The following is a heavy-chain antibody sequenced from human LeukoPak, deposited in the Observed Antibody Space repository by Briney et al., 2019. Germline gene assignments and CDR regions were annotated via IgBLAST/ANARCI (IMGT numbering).Heavy chain of an antibody. CDR2: IRYDGSNK. Sequence: GGSLRLSCAASGFTFSSYGMYWVRQAPGKGLEWVAFIRYDGSNKYYVDSVKGRFTISRDNSKNTLYLQMNSLRAEDTAVYYCAKCGGITMVGGLIQHLDYWGQGTLVTVSS. D-gene: IGHD3-10*01. CDR3: AKCGGITMVGGLIQHLDY. CDR1: GFTFSSYG. V-gene: IGHV3-30*02. J-gene: IGHJ4*02.